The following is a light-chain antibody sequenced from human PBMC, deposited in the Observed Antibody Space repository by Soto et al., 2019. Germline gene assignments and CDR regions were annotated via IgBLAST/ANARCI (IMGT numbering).Light chain of an antibody. Sequence: SVLTQPPSVSGAPGQRVTISCTGSSSNLGAGYDVHWYQQLPGKAPKLLIYGNDNRPSGVPDRFSGSKSGTSASLAITGLRADDEADYYCQSYGSSPSANFVFGTGTKVTVL. CDR3: QSYGSSPSANFV. CDR2: GND. CDR1: SSNLGAGYD. J-gene: IGLJ1*01. V-gene: IGLV1-40*01.